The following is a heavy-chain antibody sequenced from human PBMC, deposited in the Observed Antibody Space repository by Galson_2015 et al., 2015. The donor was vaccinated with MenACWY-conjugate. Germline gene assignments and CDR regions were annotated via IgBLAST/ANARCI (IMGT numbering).Heavy chain of an antibody. V-gene: IGHV5-51*01. Sequence: QSGAEVKKPGESLKISCKGSGYDFTTYWIGWVRQVPGKGLEWMGVIYPRDSDIRYSPSFQGHVTFSADKSINTAYLQWNSLRASDTAVYYGARHLLKRYTDAFERWGQGTKVTVSS. D-gene: IGHD2-2*02. CDR3: ARHLLKRYTDAFER. CDR1: GYDFTTYW. CDR2: IYPRDSDI. J-gene: IGHJ3*01.